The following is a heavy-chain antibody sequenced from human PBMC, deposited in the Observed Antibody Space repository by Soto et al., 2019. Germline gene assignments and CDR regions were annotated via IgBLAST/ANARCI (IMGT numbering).Heavy chain of an antibody. CDR3: ARESGKAGSCRPGDV. CDR1: GFTFSSYG. J-gene: IGHJ6*02. CDR2: IWYDGSNK. Sequence: QPAGSLSLSCAASGFTFSSYGMQWVRKAPGKGLEWVAVIWYDGSNKYYADSVPGRLTLSRGNSKNAPYLRMNSLQAEDMDVYYRARESGKAGSCRPGDVWGPGSTDTGS. V-gene: IGHV3-33*01. D-gene: IGHD2-15*01.